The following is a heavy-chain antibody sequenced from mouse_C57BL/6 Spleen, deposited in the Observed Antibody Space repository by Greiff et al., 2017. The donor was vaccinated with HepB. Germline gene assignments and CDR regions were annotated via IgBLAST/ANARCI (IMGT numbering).Heavy chain of an antibody. CDR3: ARGDYYDYDGAVYYAMDY. CDR2: IYPRSGNT. CDR1: GSTFPSYG. J-gene: IGHJ4*01. Sequence: QVQLQQSGAELARPGASVNLSCKASGSTFPSYGISGLKQRTGRGLEWIGEIYPRSGNTYYNEKFKGKATLTPDKSSSTAYMELRSLTSEDSAVYFCARGDYYDYDGAVYYAMDYWGQGTSVTVSS. V-gene: IGHV1-81*01. D-gene: IGHD2-4*01.